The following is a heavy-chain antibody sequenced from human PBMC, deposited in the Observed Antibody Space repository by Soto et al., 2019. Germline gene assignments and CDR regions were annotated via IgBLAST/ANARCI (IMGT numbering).Heavy chain of an antibody. CDR1: GFTLSNHA. J-gene: IGHJ4*02. Sequence: GGSLRPSCAASGFTLSNHAMTWVRQAPGKGLEWVSVISSSGASTYYADSVKGRFTLSRDNSKNTVYLQMDSLTAEDTAVYYCAKKQTFSSAPDYWGQGTLVTVSS. CDR3: AKKQTFSSAPDY. CDR2: ISSSGAST. V-gene: IGHV3-23*01.